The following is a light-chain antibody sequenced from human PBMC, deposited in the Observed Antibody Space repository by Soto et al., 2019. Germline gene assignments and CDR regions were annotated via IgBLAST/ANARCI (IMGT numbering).Light chain of an antibody. CDR1: QRITTL. CDR2: EAS. CDR3: QASFGMPQS. Sequence: IQRHQYASSPYVAVGDRVTITCRASQRITTLLNWFQQKPGKAPKRLIYEASILQRGVPSRFSGSGYGTDFTLTLSGRQPDDTATYYCQASFGMPQSVGQGTRLEIK. J-gene: IGKJ5*01. V-gene: IGKV1-39*01.